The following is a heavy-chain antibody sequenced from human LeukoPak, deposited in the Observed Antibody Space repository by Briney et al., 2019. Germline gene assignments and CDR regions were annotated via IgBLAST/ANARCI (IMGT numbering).Heavy chain of an antibody. Sequence: ASVKVSCKASGYTFTSYAMHWVRQAPGQRLEWMGWINAGNGNTKYSQKFQGRVTITRDTSASTAYMELSSLRSEDTAVYYCARGDSSGWFIFDYWGQGTLVTVSS. D-gene: IGHD6-19*01. J-gene: IGHJ4*02. CDR2: INAGNGNT. CDR1: GYTFTSYA. CDR3: ARGDSSGWFIFDY. V-gene: IGHV1-3*01.